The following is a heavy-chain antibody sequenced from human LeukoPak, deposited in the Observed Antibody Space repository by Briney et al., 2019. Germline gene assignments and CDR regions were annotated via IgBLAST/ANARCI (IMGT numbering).Heavy chain of an antibody. J-gene: IGHJ4*02. CDR1: GFTFSSYA. Sequence: PGRSLRLSCAASGFTFSSYAMHWVRQAPGKGLEWVAVISDDGSNKYSADSVKGRFTISRDNSKNTLYLQMNSLRAEDTAVYYCARALYGSGSYYYWGQGTLVTVSS. D-gene: IGHD3-10*01. V-gene: IGHV3-30*03. CDR2: ISDDGSNK. CDR3: ARALYGSGSYYY.